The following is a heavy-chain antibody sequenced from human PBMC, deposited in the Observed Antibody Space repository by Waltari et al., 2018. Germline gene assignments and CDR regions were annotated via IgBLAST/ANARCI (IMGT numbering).Heavy chain of an antibody. CDR3: ARDQWFGFDI. D-gene: IGHD3-22*01. J-gene: IGHJ3*02. CDR1: GFTLSNYW. V-gene: IGHV3-7*01. CDR2: IKTDGAEE. Sequence: EVQLVESGGDLVQPGGSLRLSCAASGFTLSNYWMSWVRQAPGKGPEWVANIKTDGAEEYYVDSVRGRFTISRDNAKNLLFLQMNSLRPEDTAVYYCARDQWFGFDIWGQGTMVTVSS.